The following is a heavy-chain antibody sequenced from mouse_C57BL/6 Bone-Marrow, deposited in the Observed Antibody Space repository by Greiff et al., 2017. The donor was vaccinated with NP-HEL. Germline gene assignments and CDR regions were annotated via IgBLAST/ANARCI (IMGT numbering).Heavy chain of an antibody. J-gene: IGHJ1*03. CDR2: INPGSGGT. V-gene: IGHV1-54*01. CDR3: ARGPSSYGWYFDV. CDR1: GYAFTNYL. Sequence: QVQLKESGAELVRPGTSVKVSCKASGYAFTNYLIEWVKQRPGQGLEWIGVINPGSGGTNYNEKFKGKATLTADKSSSTAYMQLSSLTSEDSAVYFCARGPSSYGWYFDVWGTGTTVTVSS. D-gene: IGHD1-1*01.